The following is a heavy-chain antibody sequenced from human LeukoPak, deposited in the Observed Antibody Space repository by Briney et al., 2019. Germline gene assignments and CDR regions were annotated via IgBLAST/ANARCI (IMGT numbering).Heavy chain of an antibody. CDR2: ISSSRRYI. D-gene: IGHD3-3*01. CDR3: ARADFWSGYYPDY. CDR1: GFTFSSYS. J-gene: IGHJ4*02. V-gene: IGHV3-21*01. Sequence: ESGGGLVKPGGTLRLSCAASGFTFSSYSMNWVRQAPGNGLEWVSSISSSRRYIYYTNSVKGRFTISRDNAKNSLYLQMNSLRAEDTAVYYCARADFWSGYYPDYWGQGTLVTVSS.